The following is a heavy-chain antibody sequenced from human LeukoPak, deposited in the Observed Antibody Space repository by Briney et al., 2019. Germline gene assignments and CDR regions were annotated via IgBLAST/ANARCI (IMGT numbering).Heavy chain of an antibody. D-gene: IGHD6-13*01. J-gene: IGHJ4*02. Sequence: GGSLRLSCAASEFTFSSYSMNWVRQAPGKGLEWVSSIRFTGSYIYYADSVKGRFTISRDNAKNSLYLQMNSLRAEDTAVYYCAISGIAAAVFVYWGQGTLVTVSS. CDR2: IRFTGSYI. CDR3: AISGIAAAVFVY. V-gene: IGHV3-21*01. CDR1: EFTFSSYS.